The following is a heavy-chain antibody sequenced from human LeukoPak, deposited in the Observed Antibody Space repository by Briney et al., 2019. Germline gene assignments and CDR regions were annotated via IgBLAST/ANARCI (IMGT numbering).Heavy chain of an antibody. CDR1: GDSINNNNYY. Sequence: SEALSLTCTVSGDSINNNNYYWGWIRQPPGEGLEWIGNIYYNGRTYYSPSLKSRGTISVDTSNNQFSLKLNSVTAADTAVYYCARITDRTIFGEIMHGFDVWGQGTPVTVSS. D-gene: IGHD3-3*01. J-gene: IGHJ3*01. V-gene: IGHV4-39*01. CDR2: IYYNGRT. CDR3: ARITDRTIFGEIMHGFDV.